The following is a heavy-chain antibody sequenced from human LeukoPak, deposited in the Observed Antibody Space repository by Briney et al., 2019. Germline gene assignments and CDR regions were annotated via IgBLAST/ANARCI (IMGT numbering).Heavy chain of an antibody. CDR2: ISPGGGTT. J-gene: IGHJ4*02. CDR3: ARAYWDWYFDY. D-gene: IGHD3/OR15-3a*01. Sequence: GGSLRLSCAVSGFTFSNEAMGWVRQLRGGGLEWVSTISPGGGTTYYADSVKGRFTISRDNAKNSLYLQMNSLRAEDTAVYYCARAYWDWYFDYWGQGTLVTVSS. V-gene: IGHV3-21*01. CDR1: GFTFSNEA.